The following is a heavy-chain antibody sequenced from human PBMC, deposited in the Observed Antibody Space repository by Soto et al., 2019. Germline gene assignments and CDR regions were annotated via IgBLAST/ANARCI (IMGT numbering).Heavy chain of an antibody. Sequence: GGSLRLSCAASGFTFSSYAMSWVRQAPGKGLEWVSAISGSGGCTYYADSVKGRFTISRDNSKNTLYLQMNSLRAEDTAVYYCAKDRRDCSSTSCYLLLDAFDIWGQGTMVTVSS. CDR3: AKDRRDCSSTSCYLLLDAFDI. D-gene: IGHD2-2*01. CDR1: GFTFSSYA. CDR2: ISGSGGCT. J-gene: IGHJ3*02. V-gene: IGHV3-23*01.